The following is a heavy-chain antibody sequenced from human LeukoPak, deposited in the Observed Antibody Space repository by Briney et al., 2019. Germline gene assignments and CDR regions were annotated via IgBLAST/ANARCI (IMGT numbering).Heavy chain of an antibody. Sequence: GGSLRLSCATSGLSFSGTWMTWVRQAPGKGLECVANIKPDGSQKYYLDSVRGRFTVSRDNAKNSLYLQMNSLRVEDTAIYFCASDLNGAGGWGQGTLVTVSS. D-gene: IGHD4/OR15-4a*01. V-gene: IGHV3-7*01. CDR2: IKPDGSQK. CDR3: ASDLNGAGG. CDR1: GLSFSGTW. J-gene: IGHJ4*02.